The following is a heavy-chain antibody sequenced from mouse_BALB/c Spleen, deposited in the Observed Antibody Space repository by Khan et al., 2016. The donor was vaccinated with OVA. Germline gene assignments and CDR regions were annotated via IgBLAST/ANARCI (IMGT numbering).Heavy chain of an antibody. CDR3: ACELRGFTY. Sequence: VQLKESGPSLVKPSQTLSLTGSVTGDSITSGYWNWIRKFPGNKLEYMGYISYSGNTYYNPSLKSRISITRDTSKNQYYLQLNSVTTEDTATFYCACELRGFTYWGQGTLVTVSA. J-gene: IGHJ3*01. CDR2: ISYSGNT. D-gene: IGHD1-1*01. V-gene: IGHV3-8*02. CDR1: GDSITSGY.